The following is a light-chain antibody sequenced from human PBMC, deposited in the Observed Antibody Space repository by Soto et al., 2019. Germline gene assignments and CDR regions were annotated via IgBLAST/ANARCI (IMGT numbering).Light chain of an antibody. CDR1: QGISSY. V-gene: IGKV1-9*01. CDR2: AAS. Sequence: IQLTQSPSSLSASLGDRVTITFPASQGISSYLAWYQQKPGKAPKLLIYAASTLQSGVPSRFSGSGSGTDFTLTISSLQPEDFATYYCQQYNSYSLITFGQGTRLEIK. J-gene: IGKJ5*01. CDR3: QQYNSYSLIT.